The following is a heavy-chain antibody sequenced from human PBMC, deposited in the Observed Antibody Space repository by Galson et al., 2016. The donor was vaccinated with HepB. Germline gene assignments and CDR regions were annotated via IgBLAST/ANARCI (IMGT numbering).Heavy chain of an antibody. D-gene: IGHD3-10*01. CDR2: IYNRGST. V-gene: IGHV4-31*03. J-gene: IGHJ2*01. Sequence: TLSLTCSVSGGSTRSDGYSWNWIRQNPGKGLEWVGSIYNRGSTYYNPSLQSRLTISVDASKNQFSLQLTYVTAADTAIYYCARAHNPYYGSGSGYYFDLWGRGTLVTVSS. CDR3: ARAHNPYYGSGSGYYFDL. CDR1: GGSTRSDGYS.